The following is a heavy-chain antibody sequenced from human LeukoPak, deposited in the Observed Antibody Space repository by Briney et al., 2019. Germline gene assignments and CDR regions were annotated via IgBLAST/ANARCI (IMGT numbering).Heavy chain of an antibody. J-gene: IGHJ4*02. V-gene: IGHV3-23*01. Sequence: GGSLRLSCAASGFTFSSYAMSWVRQAPGKGLEWVSSISGSGGSTYYADSVKGRFTMSRDNSKNTLYLQMNSLRVEDTAVYYCAKRIYDFWSGYYRRAENHFDYWGQGTLVTVSS. CDR2: ISGSGGST. CDR3: AKRIYDFWSGYYRRAENHFDY. D-gene: IGHD3-3*01. CDR1: GFTFSSYA.